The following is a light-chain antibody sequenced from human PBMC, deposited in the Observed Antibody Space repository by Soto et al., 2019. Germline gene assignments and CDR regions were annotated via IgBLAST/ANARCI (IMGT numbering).Light chain of an antibody. Sequence: DIEITQCPSSRSASVGDRVTITCRASQSISSYLNWYQQKPGKAPKLLIYAASSLQSGVPSRFSGSGSGTDFTLTISSLQPEDFATYYCQQSYSTPPTFGQGTKVDIK. CDR1: QSISSY. CDR3: QQSYSTPPT. V-gene: IGKV1-39*01. CDR2: AAS. J-gene: IGKJ1*01.